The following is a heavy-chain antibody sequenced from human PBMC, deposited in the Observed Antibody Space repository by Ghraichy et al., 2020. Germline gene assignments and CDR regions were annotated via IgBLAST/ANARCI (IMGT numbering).Heavy chain of an antibody. D-gene: IGHD2-15*01. J-gene: IGHJ4*02. Sequence: ASVKVSCKASGYTFTSYDINWVRQATGQGLEWMGWMNPNSGNTGYAQKFQGRVTITRNTSISTAYMELSSLRSEDTAVYYCARGIGYCSGGSCNGTPFDYWGQGTLVTVSS. CDR1: GYTFTSYD. CDR3: ARGIGYCSGGSCNGTPFDY. V-gene: IGHV1-8*03. CDR2: MNPNSGNT.